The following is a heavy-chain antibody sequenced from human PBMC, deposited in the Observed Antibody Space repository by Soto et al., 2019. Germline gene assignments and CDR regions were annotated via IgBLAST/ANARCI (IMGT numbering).Heavy chain of an antibody. V-gene: IGHV4-39*01. Sequence: SETLSLTCTVSGGSISSSSYYWGWIRQPPGKGLEWIGSIYYSGSTYYNPSLKSRVTISVDTSKNQFSLKLSSVTAANTAVYYCARRLYYDSSGFEGGGMDVWGQGTTVTVSS. D-gene: IGHD3-22*01. CDR3: ARRLYYDSSGFEGGGMDV. CDR1: GGSISSSSYY. CDR2: IYYSGST. J-gene: IGHJ6*02.